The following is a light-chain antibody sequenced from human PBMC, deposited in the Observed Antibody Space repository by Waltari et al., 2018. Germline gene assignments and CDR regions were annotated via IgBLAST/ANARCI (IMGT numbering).Light chain of an antibody. Sequence: QSPLTQPASVSGSPGQSITISCTGTSSDVGRYHSVSWFQHHPGKAPKLMIYDVSNRPSGVSTRFSGSKSGNTASLTISGLQAEDEADYYCSSYTSSTTRVFGGGTKLTVL. CDR2: DVS. CDR1: SSDVGRYHS. V-gene: IGLV2-14*03. CDR3: SSYTSSTTRV. J-gene: IGLJ3*02.